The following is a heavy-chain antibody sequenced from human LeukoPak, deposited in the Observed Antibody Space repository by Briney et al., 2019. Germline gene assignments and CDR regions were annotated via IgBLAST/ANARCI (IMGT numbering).Heavy chain of an antibody. CDR1: GFTFSSYG. CDR2: IRYDGSNK. V-gene: IGHV3-30*02. CDR3: ARDLGQYYDTSDNWFDP. Sequence: GGSLRLTCAASGFTFSSYGMHWVRQAPGKGLEWVAFIRYDGSNKYYADSVKGRVTISRDNSKNTLNLQMNSLRAEDTAVYYCARDLGQYYDTSDNWFDPWGQGTLVTVSS. D-gene: IGHD3-22*01. J-gene: IGHJ5*02.